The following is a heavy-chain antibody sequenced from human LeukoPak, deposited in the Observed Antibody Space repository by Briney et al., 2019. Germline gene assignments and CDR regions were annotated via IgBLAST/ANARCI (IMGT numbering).Heavy chain of an antibody. CDR3: ARVDDYSNYPFDY. CDR2: ISSSSTI. CDR1: GFTFSSYS. V-gene: IGHV3-48*01. Sequence: GGSLRLSCAASGFTFSSYSMNWVRQAPGKGLEWVSYISSSSTIYYADSVKGRFTISRDNAKNSLYLQMNSLRAEDTAVYYCARVDDYSNYPFDYWGQGTLVTVSS. D-gene: IGHD4-11*01. J-gene: IGHJ4*02.